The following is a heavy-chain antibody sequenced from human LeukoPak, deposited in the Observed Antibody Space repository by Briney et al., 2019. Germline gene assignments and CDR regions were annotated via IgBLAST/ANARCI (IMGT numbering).Heavy chain of an antibody. Sequence: SETLSLTCAVYGGSFSGYYWSWIRQPPGKGLEWIGEINHSGSTNYNPSLKSRVTISVDTSKNRFSLKLSSVTAADTAVYYCARGGINYYGSGKNWFDPWGQGTLVTVSS. J-gene: IGHJ5*02. V-gene: IGHV4-34*01. CDR3: ARGGINYYGSGKNWFDP. CDR2: INHSGST. CDR1: GGSFSGYY. D-gene: IGHD3-10*01.